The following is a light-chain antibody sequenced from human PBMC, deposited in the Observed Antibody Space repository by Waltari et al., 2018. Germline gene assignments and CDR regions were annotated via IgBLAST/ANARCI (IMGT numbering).Light chain of an antibody. CDR3: AAWDDNLRGV. J-gene: IGLJ2*01. Sequence: QSVLTQPPSASGTPGQRVTISCSGSYSNIGSNYVYWYQQLPGTAPKLLIFNNNHRPSGVPARFSGSKSGTSASLAISGLRSEDEADYYGAAWDDNLRGVFGGGTRLAVL. CDR1: YSNIGSNY. CDR2: NNN. V-gene: IGLV1-47*01.